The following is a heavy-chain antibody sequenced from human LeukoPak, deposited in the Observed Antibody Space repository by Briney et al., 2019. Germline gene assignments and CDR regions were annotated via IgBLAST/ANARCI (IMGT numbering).Heavy chain of an antibody. Sequence: PSETLSLTCTVSGGSLSSYYWSWIRQPPGKGLEWIGYLYYSGSTNYNPSLKSRVTMSVGTSKNQFSLKLSSVTAADTAVYYCARGNYYDSRTYYRAFDIWGQGTMVTVSS. V-gene: IGHV4-59*01. J-gene: IGHJ3*02. CDR2: LYYSGST. D-gene: IGHD3-22*01. CDR3: ARGNYYDSRTYYRAFDI. CDR1: GGSLSSYY.